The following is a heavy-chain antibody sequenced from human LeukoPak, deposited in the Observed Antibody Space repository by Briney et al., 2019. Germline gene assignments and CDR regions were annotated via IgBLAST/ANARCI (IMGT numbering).Heavy chain of an antibody. Sequence: SETLSLTCTVSGGSISSGGYYWSWIRQHPGKGLEWIGYIYYSGSTYYNPSLKSRITISVDTSKNQFSLKLSSVTAADTAVYYCARWVLGYGMDVWGQGTTSPSP. V-gene: IGHV4-31*03. CDR2: IYYSGST. CDR1: GGSISSGGYY. J-gene: IGHJ6*02. CDR3: ARWVLGYGMDV.